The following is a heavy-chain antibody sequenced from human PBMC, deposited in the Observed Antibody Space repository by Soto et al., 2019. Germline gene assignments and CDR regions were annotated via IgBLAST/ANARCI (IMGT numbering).Heavy chain of an antibody. CDR1: GFTFSSYA. D-gene: IGHD6-6*01. J-gene: IGHJ6*01. CDR2: ISYDGSNK. V-gene: IGHV3-30-3*01. Sequence: QVQLVESGGGVVQPGRSLRLSCAASGFTFSSYAMHWVRQAPGKGLEWVAVISYDGSNKYYADSIKGRFTISRDNSKNSLYLQLNSLRAEDTAVYYWAREHPEYSSSLSGGGLDVW. CDR3: AREHPEYSSSLSGGGLDV.